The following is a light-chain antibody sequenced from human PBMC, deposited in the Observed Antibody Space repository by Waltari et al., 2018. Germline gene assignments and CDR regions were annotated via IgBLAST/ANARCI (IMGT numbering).Light chain of an antibody. Sequence: QSALTQPASVSVSPGQSITISCTGTNRDVGGYNQVSWYQYLPGKAPKLLIYDVTKRPSGVSDRFSGSRSGATASLTISGLQAEDEADYYCTSFTYRTTLVFGGGTKLAVL. CDR2: DVT. CDR1: NRDVGGYNQ. V-gene: IGLV2-14*03. J-gene: IGLJ2*01. CDR3: TSFTYRTTLV.